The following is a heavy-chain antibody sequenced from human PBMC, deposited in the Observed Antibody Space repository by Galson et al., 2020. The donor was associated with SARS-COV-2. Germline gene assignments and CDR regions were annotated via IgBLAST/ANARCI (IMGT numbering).Heavy chain of an antibody. CDR3: ARDMIAASHGPFDY. CDR2: IYYSGDI. CDR1: GASLTNKSYY. V-gene: IGHV4-39*07. J-gene: IGHJ4*02. D-gene: IGHD2-21*01. Sequence: SETLSLTCTVSGASLTNKSYYWGWIRQPPGKGLEWIASIYYSGDIYYNPSLRSRVTISIDTSKNQFSLRLNSVTAADTAVYYCARDMIAASHGPFDYWGQGTLGTVSS.